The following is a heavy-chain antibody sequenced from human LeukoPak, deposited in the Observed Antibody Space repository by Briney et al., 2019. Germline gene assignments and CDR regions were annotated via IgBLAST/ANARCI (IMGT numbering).Heavy chain of an antibody. CDR1: GCTFSSYA. CDR3: ARGLTSTVTALDY. CDR2: IIPIFGTA. Sequence: SVKVSCKASGCTFSSYAISWVRQAPGQGLEWMGGIIPIFGTANYAQKFQGRVTITTDQSTSTAYMELSSLRSEDTAVYYCARGLTSTVTALDYWGQGTLVTVSS. D-gene: IGHD4-17*01. J-gene: IGHJ4*02. V-gene: IGHV1-69*05.